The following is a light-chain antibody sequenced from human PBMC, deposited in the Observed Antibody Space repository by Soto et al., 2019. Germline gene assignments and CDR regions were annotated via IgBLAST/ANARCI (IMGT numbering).Light chain of an antibody. CDR3: QQSYSGPPT. CDR2: AAS. V-gene: IGKV1-39*01. J-gene: IGKJ1*01. CDR1: QTVTKY. Sequence: DVQMTQSPSSLSASVGDRVTITCRTSQTVTKYLNWYHQNPGKAPKLLIYAASNLQSGVPSRFSGSGSGTDFTLTISNLQPEDFATYYCQQSYSGPPTFGPGTKVEIK.